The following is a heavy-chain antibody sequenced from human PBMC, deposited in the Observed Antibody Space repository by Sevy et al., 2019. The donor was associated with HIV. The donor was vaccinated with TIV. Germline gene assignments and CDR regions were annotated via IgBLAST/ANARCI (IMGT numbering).Heavy chain of an antibody. V-gene: IGHV3-23*01. J-gene: IGHJ4*02. Sequence: GGSLRLSCAASGFTFSSYAMSWVRQAPGKGLEWVSAISGSGGSTYYADSVKGRFTISRDNSKNTLYLQMNSLRAEDTAVYYRAKSGSYASKVGFDYFYYWGQGTLVTVSS. CDR1: GFTFSSYA. CDR3: AKSGSYASKVGFDYFYY. CDR2: ISGSGGST. D-gene: IGHD1-26*01.